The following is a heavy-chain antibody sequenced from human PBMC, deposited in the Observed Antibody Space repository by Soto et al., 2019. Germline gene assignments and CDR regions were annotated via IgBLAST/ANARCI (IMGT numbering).Heavy chain of an antibody. CDR1: GGSISSYY. V-gene: IGHV4-4*07. Sequence: SETLSLTCTVSGGSISSYYWNWIRQPAGKGLEWIGRIYASGSTNYNPSLRSRVTMSEETSKNQFSLKLSSVTAADTAVYYCARSAGGGGAGRFDYWGQGTQVTV. J-gene: IGHJ4*02. D-gene: IGHD3-16*01. CDR3: ARSAGGGGAGRFDY. CDR2: IYASGST.